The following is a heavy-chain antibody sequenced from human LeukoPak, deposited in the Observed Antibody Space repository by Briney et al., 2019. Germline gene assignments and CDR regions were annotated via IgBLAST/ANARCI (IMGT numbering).Heavy chain of an antibody. CDR1: GFTVSSNY. Sequence: GGSLRLSCAASGFTVSSNYMSWVRQAPGKGLEWVSVIYSGGSTYYADSVKGRFTISRDNSKNTLYLQMNSLRAEDTAVYYCATEWIDSSGYYQSGGDASDIWGQGTMVTVSS. CDR2: IYSGGST. D-gene: IGHD3-22*01. CDR3: ATEWIDSSGYYQSGGDASDI. J-gene: IGHJ3*02. V-gene: IGHV3-53*01.